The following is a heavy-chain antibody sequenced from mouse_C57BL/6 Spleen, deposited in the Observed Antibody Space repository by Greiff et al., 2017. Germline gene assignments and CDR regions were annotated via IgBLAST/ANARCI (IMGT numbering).Heavy chain of an antibody. CDR3: ARGAITTVPPFFAY. J-gene: IGHJ3*01. V-gene: IGHV1-69*01. Sequence: QVQLQQPGAELVMPGASVKLSCKASGYTFTSYWMHWVKQRPGQGLEWIGEIDPSDSYTNSNQKFKGKSTLTVDKSSSTAYMQLSSLTSEDSAVYYCARGAITTVPPFFAYWGQGTLVTVSA. CDR1: GYTFTSYW. D-gene: IGHD1-1*01. CDR2: IDPSDSYT.